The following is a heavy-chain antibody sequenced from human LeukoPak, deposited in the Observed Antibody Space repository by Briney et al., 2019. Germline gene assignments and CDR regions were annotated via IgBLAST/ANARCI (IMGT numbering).Heavy chain of an antibody. J-gene: IGHJ4*02. CDR1: GFTFRSYW. D-gene: IGHD3-9*01. V-gene: IGHV3-7*01. CDR2: IKEDGSEK. Sequence: GGSLRLSCAASGFTFRSYWGSWVRQAPGKGLEWVANIKEDGSEKYYVDYVKGRFTISRDNARNSVYLQMNSLRAEDTAVYYCARDRYFDWLLYLDYWGQGTLVTVSS. CDR3: ARDRYFDWLLYLDY.